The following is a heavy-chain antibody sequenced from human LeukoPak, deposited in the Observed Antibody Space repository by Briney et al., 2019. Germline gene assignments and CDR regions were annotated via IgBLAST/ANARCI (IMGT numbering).Heavy chain of an antibody. J-gene: IGHJ1*01. CDR2: INHSGST. CDR1: GGSFSGYY. Sequence: SETLSLTCAVYGGSFSGYYWSWIRQPPGKGLEWIGEINHSGSTNYNPSLKSRVTISVDTSKNQFSLKLSSVTAADTAVYYCATSLYYYGSGSYSLEYFQHWGQGTLVTVSS. V-gene: IGHV4-34*01. D-gene: IGHD3-10*01. CDR3: ATSLYYYGSGSYSLEYFQH.